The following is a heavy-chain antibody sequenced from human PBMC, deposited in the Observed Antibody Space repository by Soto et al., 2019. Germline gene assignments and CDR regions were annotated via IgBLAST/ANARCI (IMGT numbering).Heavy chain of an antibody. CDR3: ARDSSGYYGYYYGMEV. J-gene: IGHJ6*02. D-gene: IGHD3-22*01. Sequence: PSETLSLTCTVSGGSISSGGYYWSWIRQHPGKGLEWIGYIYYSGSTYYNPSLKSRVTISVDTSKNQFSLKLSSVTAADTAVYYCARDSSGYYGYYYGMEVWGQGTTVTVSS. CDR2: IYYSGST. CDR1: GGSISSGGYY. V-gene: IGHV4-31*03.